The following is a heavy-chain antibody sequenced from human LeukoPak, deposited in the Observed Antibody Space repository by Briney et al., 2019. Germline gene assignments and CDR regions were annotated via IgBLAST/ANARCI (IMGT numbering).Heavy chain of an antibody. CDR2: IYPGDSDT. D-gene: IGHD2-2*01. Sequence: GESLKISCNSSGYIYTSYWIGWVRQMPGKGLEWMGIIYPGDSDTRYSPSFQGQVTISADKSISTAYLQWSSLKASDTAMYYCARQTRGRMSGYCSSTSCYFYSWFDPWGQGTLVTVSS. V-gene: IGHV5-51*01. J-gene: IGHJ5*02. CDR3: ARQTRGRMSGYCSSTSCYFYSWFDP. CDR1: GYIYTSYW.